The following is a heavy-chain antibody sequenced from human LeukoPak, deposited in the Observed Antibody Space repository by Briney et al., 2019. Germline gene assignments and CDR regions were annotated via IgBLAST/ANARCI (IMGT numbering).Heavy chain of an antibody. J-gene: IGHJ4*02. Sequence: PGRSLRLSCAASGFTFSSYSMNWVRQAPGKGLEWVSSISSSSSYIYYADSVKGRFTISRDNAKNSLYLQMNSLRAEDTAVYYCARGRVGATTYFDYWGQGTLVTVSS. V-gene: IGHV3-21*01. CDR1: GFTFSSYS. D-gene: IGHD1-26*01. CDR3: ARGRVGATTYFDY. CDR2: ISSSSSYI.